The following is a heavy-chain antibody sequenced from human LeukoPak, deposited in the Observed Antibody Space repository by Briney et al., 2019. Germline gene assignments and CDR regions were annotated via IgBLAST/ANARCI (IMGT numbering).Heavy chain of an antibody. V-gene: IGHV3-33*01. CDR3: ARDGSYYYDSSGYYNYFDY. CDR1: GFTFSSYG. Sequence: PGRSLRLSCAASGFTFSSYGMHWVCQAPGKGLEWVAVIWYDGSNKYYADSVKGRFTISRDNSKNTLYLQMNSLRAEDTAVYYCARDGSYYYDSSGYYNYFDYWGQGTLVTVSS. D-gene: IGHD3-22*01. CDR2: IWYDGSNK. J-gene: IGHJ4*02.